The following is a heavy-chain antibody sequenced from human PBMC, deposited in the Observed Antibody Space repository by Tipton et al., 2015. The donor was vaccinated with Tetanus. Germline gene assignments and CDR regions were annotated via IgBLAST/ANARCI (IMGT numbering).Heavy chain of an antibody. D-gene: IGHD3-10*01. CDR3: AFKPDYFGTGSPPFDY. CDR1: GGSFSGYY. J-gene: IGHJ4*02. CDR2: INHSGGT. Sequence: LRLSCAVYGGSFSGYYWSWIRQTPGKGLEWIGEINHSGGTNYNPSLKSRVSISVDTTKKQLYLNLTSVTAADTAVYYCAFKPDYFGTGSPPFDYWGQGPLVTVSS. V-gene: IGHV4-34*01.